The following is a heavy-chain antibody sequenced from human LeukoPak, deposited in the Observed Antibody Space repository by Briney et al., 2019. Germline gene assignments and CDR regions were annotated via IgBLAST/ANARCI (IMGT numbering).Heavy chain of an antibody. J-gene: IGHJ4*02. D-gene: IGHD4-17*01. CDR3: AKRVTVTTKYFDS. CDR2: IGTGGET. CDR1: GFIFSAYA. V-gene: IGHV3-23*01. Sequence: PGGSLRLSCAASGFIFSAYAMSWVRQAPGQGLEWVSVIGTGGETHYAESVRGRFTISRNNFKNTLYLQMNSLRAEDTAVYYCAKRVTVTTKYFDSWGQGTLVTVSS.